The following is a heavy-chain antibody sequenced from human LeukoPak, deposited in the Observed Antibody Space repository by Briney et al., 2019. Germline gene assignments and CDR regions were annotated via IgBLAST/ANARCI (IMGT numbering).Heavy chain of an antibody. D-gene: IGHD2-2*01. CDR1: GGSFSGYY. V-gene: IGHV4-34*01. Sequence: SETLSLTCAVYGGSFSGYYWSWIRQPPGKGLEWIGEINHSGSTNYNPSLKSRVTISVDTSKNQFSLKLSSVTAADTAVYYCARTVAPAAPDDYWGQGTLVTVSS. CDR2: INHSGST. CDR3: ARTVAPAAPDDY. J-gene: IGHJ4*02.